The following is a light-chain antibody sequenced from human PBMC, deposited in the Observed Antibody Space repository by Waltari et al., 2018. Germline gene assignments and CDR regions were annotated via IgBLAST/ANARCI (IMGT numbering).Light chain of an antibody. V-gene: IGLV2-23*02. CDR3: SSYTQSRTRV. CDR2: GVT. Sequence: QSALTQSASVSRSPRQSITISCTRTSRDVGAYNLVSWYQHLPGRAPKLILSGVTKRPSGISDRFSGSKSGNTASLTISGIQSEDEAEYYCSSYTQSRTRVFGGGTKVTVL. CDR1: SRDVGAYNL. J-gene: IGLJ3*02.